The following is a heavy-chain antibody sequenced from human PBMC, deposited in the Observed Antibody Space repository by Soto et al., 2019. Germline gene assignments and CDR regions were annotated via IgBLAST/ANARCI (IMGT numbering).Heavy chain of an antibody. V-gene: IGHV3-21*01. Sequence: GSLRLSCAASGLIFNNNAMTWVRQAPGQGLEWVATISSSGATTHYADSVKGRFTISRDNAKNSLYLQMNSLRAEDTAVYYCARVGRDSSGYYHYYFDYWGQGTLVTVSS. CDR3: ARVGRDSSGYYHYYFDY. CDR2: ISSSGATT. CDR1: GLIFNNNA. D-gene: IGHD3-22*01. J-gene: IGHJ4*02.